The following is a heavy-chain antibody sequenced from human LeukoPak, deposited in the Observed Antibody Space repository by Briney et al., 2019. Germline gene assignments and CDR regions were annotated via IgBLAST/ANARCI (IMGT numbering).Heavy chain of an antibody. V-gene: IGHV4-39*01. CDR1: GGSISSSSYY. D-gene: IGHD6-13*01. CDR3: ARLRGYSSSWSPRARDY. CDR2: IYYSGST. J-gene: IGHJ4*02. Sequence: PSETLSLTCTVSGGSISSSSYYWGWIRQPPGKGLEWIGSIYYSGSTYYNPSLKSRVTISVDTFKNQFSLKLSSVTAADTAVYYCARLRGYSSSWSPRARDYWGQGTLVTVSS.